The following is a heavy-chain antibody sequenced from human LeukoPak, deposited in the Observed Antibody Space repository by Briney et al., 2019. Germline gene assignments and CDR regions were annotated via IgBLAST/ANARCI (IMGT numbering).Heavy chain of an antibody. CDR2: ISGSGGST. J-gene: IGHJ4*02. Sequence: GGSLRLSWAASGFTFSSYAMSWVRQAPGKGLEWVSAISGSGGSTYYADSVKGRFTISRDNSKHTLYLQMNSLRAEDTAVYYCAKAGRGWYEDFYFDYWGPGTLVTVSS. CDR3: AKAGRGWYEDFYFDY. CDR1: GFTFSSYA. V-gene: IGHV3-23*01. D-gene: IGHD6-19*01.